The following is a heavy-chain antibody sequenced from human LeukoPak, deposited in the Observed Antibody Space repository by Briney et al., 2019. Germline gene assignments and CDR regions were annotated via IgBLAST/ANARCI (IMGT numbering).Heavy chain of an antibody. V-gene: IGHV3-23*01. D-gene: IGHD5-24*01. CDR1: GFTFSSYA. Sequence: RGSLRLSCAASGFTFSSYAMSWVRQAPGKVLEWVSAISGSGGSTYYADSVKGRFTISRDNSKNTLYLQMNSLRAEDTAVYYCVRDRGRDGYNLEYWGQGTLVTVSS. CDR2: ISGSGGST. J-gene: IGHJ4*02. CDR3: VRDRGRDGYNLEY.